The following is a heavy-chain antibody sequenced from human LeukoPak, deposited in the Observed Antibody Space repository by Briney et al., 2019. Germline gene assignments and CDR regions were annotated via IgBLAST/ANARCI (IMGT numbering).Heavy chain of an antibody. D-gene: IGHD5-18*01. CDR2: MKPDGTEK. CDR1: GFTFTSYW. J-gene: IGHJ4*02. Sequence: GGSLRLSCVASGFTFTSYWINWVRQAPGEGLEWVAHMKPDGTEKYYLDSVKGRFTISRDNAKNSLYLQMNSLRTEDTAVYYCARDAGYGYWVVDHWGQGTLVTVSS. CDR3: ARDAGYGYWVVDH. V-gene: IGHV3-7*01.